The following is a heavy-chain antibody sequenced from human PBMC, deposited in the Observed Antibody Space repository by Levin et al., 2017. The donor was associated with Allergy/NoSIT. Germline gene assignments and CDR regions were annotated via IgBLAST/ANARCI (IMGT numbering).Heavy chain of an antibody. Sequence: KAGGSLRLSCKGSGYSFTSYWISWVRQMPGKGLEWMGRIDPSDSYTNYSPSFQGHVTISADKSISTAYLQWSSLKASDTAMYYCARLGIAAAGTSSHAFDIWGQGTMVTVSS. J-gene: IGHJ3*02. CDR3: ARLGIAAAGTSSHAFDI. CDR1: GYSFTSYW. D-gene: IGHD6-13*01. CDR2: IDPSDSYT. V-gene: IGHV5-10-1*01.